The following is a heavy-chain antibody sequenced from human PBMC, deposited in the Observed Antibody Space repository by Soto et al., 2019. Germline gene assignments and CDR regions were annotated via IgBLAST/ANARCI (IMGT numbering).Heavy chain of an antibody. D-gene: IGHD2-15*01. Sequence: GGSLRLSCAASGFTFSSYGMHWVRQAPGKGLEWVAVIWYDGSNKYYADSVKGRFTISRDNSKNTLYLQMNSLRAEDTAVYYCARERYGLLENYYYYMDVWGKGTTVTVSS. J-gene: IGHJ6*03. CDR1: GFTFSSYG. V-gene: IGHV3-33*01. CDR2: IWYDGSNK. CDR3: ARERYGLLENYYYYMDV.